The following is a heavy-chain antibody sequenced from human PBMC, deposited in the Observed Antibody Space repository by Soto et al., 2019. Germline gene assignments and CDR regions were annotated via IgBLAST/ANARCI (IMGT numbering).Heavy chain of an antibody. CDR3: ARAAFTYSTFSAFPH. D-gene: IGHD3-16*01. Sequence: EVQLVESGGGLVKPGGSLRLSCVASGFTFSTYTMSWVRQAPGKGLEWLSSIGTSTSYIYYANSVKGRFTISRDNAKNSLFLQMDSLRAEDTAMYYCARAAFTYSTFSAFPHWGQGNLVTVSS. J-gene: IGHJ4*02. V-gene: IGHV3-21*02. CDR2: IGTSTSYI. CDR1: GFTFSTYT.